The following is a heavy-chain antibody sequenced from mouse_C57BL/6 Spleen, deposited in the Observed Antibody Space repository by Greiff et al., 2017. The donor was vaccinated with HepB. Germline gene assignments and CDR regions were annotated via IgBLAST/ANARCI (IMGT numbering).Heavy chain of an antibody. Sequence: QVQLKQSGAELVRPGTSVKVSCKASGYAFTNYLIEWVKQRPGQGLEWIGVINPGSGGTNYNEKFKGKATLTADKSSSTAYMQLSSLTSEDYAVYFCARERNSSNPAWFAYWGQGTLVTVSA. CDR2: INPGSGGT. CDR3: ARERNSSNPAWFAY. CDR1: GYAFTNYL. V-gene: IGHV1-54*01. J-gene: IGHJ3*01. D-gene: IGHD1-3*01.